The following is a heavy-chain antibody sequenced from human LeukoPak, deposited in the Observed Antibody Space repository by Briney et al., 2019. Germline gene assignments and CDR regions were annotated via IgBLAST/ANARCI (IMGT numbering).Heavy chain of an antibody. V-gene: IGHV4-61*02. CDR3: ASSSITIFGVVRGTWFDP. J-gene: IGHJ5*02. CDR1: GGSISSGSYY. CDR2: IYTSGST. Sequence: SETLSLTCTVSGGSISSGSYYWSWIRQPAGKGLEWIGRIYTSGSTNYNPSLKSRVTISVDTSKNQFSLKLSSVTAADTAVYYCASSSITIFGVVRGTWFDPWGQGTLVTVSP. D-gene: IGHD3-3*01.